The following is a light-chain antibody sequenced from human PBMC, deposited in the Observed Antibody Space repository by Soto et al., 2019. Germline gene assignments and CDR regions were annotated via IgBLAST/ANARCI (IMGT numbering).Light chain of an antibody. J-gene: IGKJ5*01. CDR1: QSVSSSY. CDR2: AAS. Sequence: EIVLTQSPGTLSLSPGERATLSCRASQSVSSSYLAWYQQKPGQAPRLLMSAASSRATGIPDRFSGSGSGTDFTLTISRLEAEDFAVYYCQQSSSSPITFGQVTRLENK. CDR3: QQSSSSPIT. V-gene: IGKV3-20*01.